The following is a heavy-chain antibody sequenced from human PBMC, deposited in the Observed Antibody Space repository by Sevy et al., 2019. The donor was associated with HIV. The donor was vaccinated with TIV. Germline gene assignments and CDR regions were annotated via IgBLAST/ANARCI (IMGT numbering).Heavy chain of an antibody. CDR2: ISGSGGST. V-gene: IGHV3-23*01. J-gene: IGHJ4*02. D-gene: IGHD3-22*01. Sequence: GGSLRLSCAASGFTFSSYAMSWVRQAPGKGLEWVSAISGSGGSTYYAHSVKGRFTISRDNSKNTLYLQMNSLRAEDTAVYYCAKKSIVVVTNFDYWGQGTLVTVSS. CDR3: AKKSIVVVTNFDY. CDR1: GFTFSSYA.